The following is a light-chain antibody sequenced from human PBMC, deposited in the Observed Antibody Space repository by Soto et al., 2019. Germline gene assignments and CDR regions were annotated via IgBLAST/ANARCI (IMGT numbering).Light chain of an antibody. Sequence: PGERATLSCRASQSVSSSYLAWYQQKPGQAPRLLIYGASSRATGIPDRFSGSGSGTDFTLTISRLEPEDFAVYYCQQYGSSPRAMYTFGQGTKLEIK. J-gene: IGKJ2*01. CDR1: QSVSSSY. CDR2: GAS. V-gene: IGKV3-20*01. CDR3: QQYGSSPRAMYT.